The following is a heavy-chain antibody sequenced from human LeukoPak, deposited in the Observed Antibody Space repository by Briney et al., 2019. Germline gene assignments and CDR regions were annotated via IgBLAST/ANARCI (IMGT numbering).Heavy chain of an antibody. J-gene: IGHJ4*02. V-gene: IGHV4-34*01. D-gene: IGHD5-24*01. CDR3: ARDGYNFGVDY. CDR2: INHSGST. Sequence: SETLSLTCAVYGGSFSGYYWSWIRQPPGKGLEWIGEINHSGSTNYNPSLKSRVTISVDTSKNQFSLKLSSVTAADTAVYYCARDGYNFGVDYWGQGTLVTVSS. CDR1: GGSFSGYY.